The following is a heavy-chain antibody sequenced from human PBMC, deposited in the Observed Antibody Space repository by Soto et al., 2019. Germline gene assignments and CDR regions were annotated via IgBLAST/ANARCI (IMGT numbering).Heavy chain of an antibody. CDR2: INHSGST. CDR3: ARRGSGSYYNARWFDP. Sequence: SETLSLTCAVYCGSFSGYYWSWIRQPPGKGLEWIGEINHSGSTNYNPSLKSRVTISVDTSKNQFSLKLSSVTAADTAVYYCARRGSGSYYNARWFDPWGQGTLVTVSS. D-gene: IGHD3-10*01. CDR1: CGSFSGYY. J-gene: IGHJ5*02. V-gene: IGHV4-34*01.